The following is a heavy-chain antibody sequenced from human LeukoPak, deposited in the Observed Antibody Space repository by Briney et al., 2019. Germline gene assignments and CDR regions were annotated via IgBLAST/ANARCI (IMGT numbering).Heavy chain of an antibody. CDR1: GYTFTGYY. V-gene: IGHV1-2*02. Sequence: ASVKVSCKASGYTFTGYYMHWVRQAPGQGLEWMGWINPNSGGTNYAQKFQGRVTMTRDTSISTAYMELSRLRSDDTAVYYCARVPGYDSSGYGIDYWGQGTLVTVSS. D-gene: IGHD3-22*01. CDR2: INPNSGGT. J-gene: IGHJ4*02. CDR3: ARVPGYDSSGYGIDY.